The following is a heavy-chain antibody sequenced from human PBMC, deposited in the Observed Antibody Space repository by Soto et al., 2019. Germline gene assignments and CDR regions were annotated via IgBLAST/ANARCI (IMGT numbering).Heavy chain of an antibody. CDR3: ARSYDFWSGGYNSFDP. J-gene: IGHJ5*02. CDR1: GYTFTSYG. CDR2: ISAYNGNT. V-gene: IGHV1-18*01. Sequence: GASVKVSCKASGYTFTSYGISWVRHAPGQGLEWMGWISAYNGNTNYAQKLQGRVTMTTDTSTSTAYMELRSLRSDDTAVYYCARSYDFWSGGYNSFDPWGQGTLVTVPS. D-gene: IGHD3-3*01.